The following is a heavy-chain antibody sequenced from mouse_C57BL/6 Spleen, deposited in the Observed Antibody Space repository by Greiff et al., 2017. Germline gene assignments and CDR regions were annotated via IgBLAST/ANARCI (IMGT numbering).Heavy chain of an antibody. CDR2: ISDGGSYT. CDR3: ARGYDYEDAMDY. J-gene: IGHJ4*01. CDR1: GFTFSSYA. Sequence: EVQVVESGGGLVKPGGSLKLSCAASGFTFSSYAMSWVRQTPEKRLEWVATISDGGSYTYYPDNVKGRFTISRDNAKNNLYLQMSHLKSEDTAMYYCARGYDYEDAMDYWGQGTSVTVSS. D-gene: IGHD2-4*01. V-gene: IGHV5-4*01.